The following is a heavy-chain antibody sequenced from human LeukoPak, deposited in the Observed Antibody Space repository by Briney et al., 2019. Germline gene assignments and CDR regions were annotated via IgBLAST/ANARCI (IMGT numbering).Heavy chain of an antibody. CDR3: ARVGDYGDYF. J-gene: IGHJ4*02. D-gene: IGHD4-17*01. CDR1: GLTFSDHY. CDR2: TRNKANSYTT. Sequence: GGSLRLSCAASGLTFSDHYMDWVRQAPGKGLEWVGRTRNKANSYTTEYAASVKGRFTISRDDSKNSLYLQMNSLKTEDTAVYYCARVGDYGDYFWGQGTLVTVSS. V-gene: IGHV3-72*01.